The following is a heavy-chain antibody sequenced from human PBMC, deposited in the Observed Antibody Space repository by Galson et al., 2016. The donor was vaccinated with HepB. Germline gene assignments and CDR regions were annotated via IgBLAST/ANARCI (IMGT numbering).Heavy chain of an antibody. Sequence: SLRLSCAASGFTFNSYWRHWVRQAPGKGLVWVSRISSDGTSIIYADSVKGRFTISRDNAKNTLYLQMNSLRAEDTAVYYCARQQWPRVFDYWGQGTLVTVSP. J-gene: IGHJ4*02. D-gene: IGHD6-19*01. CDR2: ISSDGTSI. CDR3: ARQQWPRVFDY. CDR1: GFTFNSYW. V-gene: IGHV3-74*01.